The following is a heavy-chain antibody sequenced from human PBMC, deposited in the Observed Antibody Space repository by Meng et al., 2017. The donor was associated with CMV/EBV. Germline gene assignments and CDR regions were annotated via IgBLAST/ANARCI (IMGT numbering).Heavy chain of an antibody. V-gene: IGHV1-46*01. CDR2: INPSGGST. CDR3: ARVTQLAPKQLRSLYYFDY. J-gene: IGHJ4*02. CDR1: GYTFTSYY. Sequence: ASVKVSCKASGYTFTSYYMHWVRQAPGQGREWMGIINPSGGSTSYAQKFQGRVTMTRDTSTSTVYMELSSLRSEDTAVYYCARVTQLAPKQLRSLYYFDYWGQGTLVTVSS. D-gene: IGHD6-6*01.